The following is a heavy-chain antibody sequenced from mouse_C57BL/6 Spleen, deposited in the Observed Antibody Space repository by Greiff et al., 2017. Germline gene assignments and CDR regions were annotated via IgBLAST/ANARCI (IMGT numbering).Heavy chain of an antibody. CDR2: IDPSDGYT. J-gene: IGHJ2*01. CDR3: ARGDGSSYFDY. D-gene: IGHD1-1*01. CDR1: GYTFTSYW. V-gene: IGHV1-50*01. Sequence: QVQLQQPGAELVKPGASVKLSCKASGYTFTSYWMQWVKQRPGQGLEWIGEIDPSDGYTNYNQKFKGKATVTVDTSSSTAYMQLSSLTSEDSAVYSCARGDGSSYFDYWGQGTTLTVSS.